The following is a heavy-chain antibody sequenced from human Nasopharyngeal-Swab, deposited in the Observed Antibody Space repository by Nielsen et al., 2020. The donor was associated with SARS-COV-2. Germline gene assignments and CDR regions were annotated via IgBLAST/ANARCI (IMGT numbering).Heavy chain of an antibody. CDR2: ISSSGSTI. CDR1: GFTFSDYY. V-gene: IGHV3-11*01. D-gene: IGHD3-16*01. J-gene: IGHJ4*02. CDR3: ARARGSYAFDY. Sequence: GESLKISCAASGFTFSDYYMSWICQAPGKGLEWVSYISSSGSTIYYADSVKGRFTISRDNAKNSLYLQMNSLRAEDTAVYYCARARGSYAFDYWGQGTLVTVSS.